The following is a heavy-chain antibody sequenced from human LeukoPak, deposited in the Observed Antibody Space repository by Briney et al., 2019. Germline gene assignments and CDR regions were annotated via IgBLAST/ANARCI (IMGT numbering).Heavy chain of an antibody. CDR2: ISGSGGST. CDR3: AKPVLTGYYIFDY. V-gene: IGHV3-23*01. CDR1: GFTFSTNA. J-gene: IGHJ4*02. D-gene: IGHD3-9*01. Sequence: PSGGSLRLSCAASGFTFSTNAMTWVRQAPGKGLEWVSGISGSGGSTYYADSVKGRFTISRDNSKNTLYLQMNSLRAEDTAVYYCAKPVLTGYYIFDYWGQGTLVTVSS.